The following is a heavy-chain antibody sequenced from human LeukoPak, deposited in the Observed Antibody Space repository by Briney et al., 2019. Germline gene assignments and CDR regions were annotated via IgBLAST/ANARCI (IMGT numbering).Heavy chain of an antibody. J-gene: IGHJ3*02. Sequence: ASVKVSCKASGGTFSSYAISWVRQAPGQGLEWMGRIIPMFGTANYAEKFEARVTITLDESTSTSYMEMNSLKSDDTAVYYCARDRITMVNDAFDIWGQGTMVTVSS. CDR3: ARDRITMVNDAFDI. D-gene: IGHD3-10*01. CDR1: GGTFSSYA. CDR2: IIPMFGTA. V-gene: IGHV1-69*13.